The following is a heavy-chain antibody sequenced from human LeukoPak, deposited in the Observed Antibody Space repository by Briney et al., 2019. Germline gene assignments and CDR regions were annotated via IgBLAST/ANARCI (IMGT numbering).Heavy chain of an antibody. CDR2: ISGSGGST. CDR1: GFTFSSYA. D-gene: IGHD3-22*01. Sequence: PGGSLRLSCAAPGFTFSSYAMSWVRQAPGKGLEWVSAISGSGGSTYYADSVKGRFTISRDNSKNTLYLQMNSLRAEDTAVYYCAKGIKWYYYDSSGYYYERYFDYWGQGTLVTVSS. CDR3: AKGIKWYYYDSSGYYYERYFDY. J-gene: IGHJ4*02. V-gene: IGHV3-23*01.